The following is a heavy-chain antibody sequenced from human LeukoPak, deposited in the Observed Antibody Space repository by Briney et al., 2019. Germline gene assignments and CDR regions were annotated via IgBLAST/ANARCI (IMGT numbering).Heavy chain of an antibody. D-gene: IGHD6-13*01. Sequence: GGSLRLSCAASGFTFSSYWMSWVRQAPGKGLEWVANIKQDGSEKYYVDSVKGRFTISRDNAKNSLYLQMNSLRAEDTAVYYCARYKKYSSSWYGGWFDPWGQGTLVTVSS. J-gene: IGHJ5*02. CDR3: ARYKKYSSSWYGGWFDP. CDR2: IKQDGSEK. V-gene: IGHV3-7*01. CDR1: GFTFSSYW.